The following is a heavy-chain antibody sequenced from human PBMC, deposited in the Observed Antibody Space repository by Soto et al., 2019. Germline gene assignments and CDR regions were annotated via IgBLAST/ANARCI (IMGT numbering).Heavy chain of an antibody. CDR3: ARLAIFGDYYYYGMDV. J-gene: IGHJ6*02. CDR1: GDTFTSYD. Sequence: ASVKVSCKASGDTFTSYDINWVRQATGQGLEWMGWMNPNSGNTGYAQKFQGRVTMTRNTSISTAYMELSSLRSEDTAVYYCARLAIFGDYYYYGMDVWGQGTTVTVSS. D-gene: IGHD3-3*01. V-gene: IGHV1-8*01. CDR2: MNPNSGNT.